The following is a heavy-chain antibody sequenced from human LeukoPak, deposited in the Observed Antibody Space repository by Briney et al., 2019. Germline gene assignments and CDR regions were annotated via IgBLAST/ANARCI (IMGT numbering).Heavy chain of an antibody. J-gene: IGHJ6*02. V-gene: IGHV3-48*03. CDR2: ISVRAATI. CDR1: GFDLGHYE. CDR3: ARDSPDILTGSYYYYGMDV. D-gene: IGHD3-9*01. Sequence: GGSLRLSCAASGFDLGHYEVNWVRQAPGKGLEWIAHISVRAATIYYGDSVEGRFTISRDDAKNSLYLQMNSLRAEDTAVYYCARDSPDILTGSYYYYGMDVWGQGTTVTVSS.